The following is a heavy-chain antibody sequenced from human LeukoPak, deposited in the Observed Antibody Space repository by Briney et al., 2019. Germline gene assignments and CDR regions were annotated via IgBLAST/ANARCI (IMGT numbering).Heavy chain of an antibody. CDR3: AKDAGGYYYYYMGV. Sequence: PGRSLRLSCAASGFIFDDYAMHWVREAPGKGLEWVPGISWNSNTIVYADSVKGRFTISRDNAKNSLYLQMNSLRPEDTALYYCAKDAGGYYYYYMGVWGKGTTVTISS. J-gene: IGHJ6*03. CDR1: GFIFDDYA. V-gene: IGHV3-9*01. CDR2: ISWNSNTI. D-gene: IGHD1-26*01.